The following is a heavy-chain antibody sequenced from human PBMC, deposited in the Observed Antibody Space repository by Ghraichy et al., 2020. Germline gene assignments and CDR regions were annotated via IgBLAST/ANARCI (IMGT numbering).Heavy chain of an antibody. Sequence: SETLSLTCTVSGGSVSSSKYYWCWIRQPPGKRLEWIANIHHSGSTYYNPSLKSRVTISIDTSKNQFSLNVTSVTAADTAVYYCARVIGTVEVAGTGKYYFDYWGQGTLSTVSS. J-gene: IGHJ4*02. D-gene: IGHD6-19*01. V-gene: IGHV4-39*01. CDR3: ARVIGTVEVAGTGKYYFDY. CDR1: GGSVSSSKYY. CDR2: IHHSGST.